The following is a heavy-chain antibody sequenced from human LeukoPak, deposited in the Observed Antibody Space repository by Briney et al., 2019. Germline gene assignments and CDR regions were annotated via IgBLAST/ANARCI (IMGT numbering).Heavy chain of an antibody. CDR2: INPSGGST. CDR3: AREWVGATTLDY. CDR1: GYTFTSYY. D-gene: IGHD1-26*01. J-gene: IGHJ4*02. V-gene: IGHV1-46*01. Sequence: GASVKVSCKASGYTFTSYYMHWVRQAPGQGLEWMGIINPSGGSTSYAQKFQGRVTMTRDMSTSTVYMELSSLRSDDTAVYYCAREWVGATTLDYWGQGTLVTVSS.